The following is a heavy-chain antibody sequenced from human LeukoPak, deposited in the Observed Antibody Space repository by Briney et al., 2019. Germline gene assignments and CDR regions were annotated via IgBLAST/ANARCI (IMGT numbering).Heavy chain of an antibody. J-gene: IGHJ4*02. Sequence: GGSLRLSCAASGFTFSNYWMSWVRQAPGEELEWVANIKQDGSEIYYVDSVKGRFTISRDNAKNSLYLQMNSLRAEDTAVYYCVRDKLTGASRLDYWGQGTLLTVSS. V-gene: IGHV3-7*03. CDR2: IKQDGSEI. CDR3: VRDKLTGASRLDY. CDR1: GFTFSNYW. D-gene: IGHD7-27*01.